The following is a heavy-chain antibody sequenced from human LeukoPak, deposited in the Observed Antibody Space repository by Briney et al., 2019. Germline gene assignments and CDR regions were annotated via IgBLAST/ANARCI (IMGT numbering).Heavy chain of an antibody. CDR2: ISHSSSTI. V-gene: IGHV3-48*01. J-gene: IGHJ4*02. D-gene: IGHD4-17*01. CDR3: ARDRLHYGEYEKTFDY. CDR1: GFTFSSYS. Sequence: GGSLRLSCAASGFTFSSYSMNWVRQAPGRGLEWVSYISHSSSTIYYADSVKGRFTISRDNAKKSLYLQMNSLRAEDSAVYYCARDRLHYGEYEKTFDYWGQGTLVTVSS.